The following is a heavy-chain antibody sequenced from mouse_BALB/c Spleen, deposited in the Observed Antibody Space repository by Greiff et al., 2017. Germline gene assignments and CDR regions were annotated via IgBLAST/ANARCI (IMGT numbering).Heavy chain of an antibody. CDR2: ISYSGST. CDR1: GYSITSDYA. CDR3: ARGDYGNAAWFAY. V-gene: IGHV3-2*02. D-gene: IGHD2-1*01. J-gene: IGHJ3*01. Sequence: EVQLVESGPGLVKPSQSLSLTCTVTGYSITSDYAWNWIRQFPGNKLEWMGYISYSGSTSYNPSLKSRTSITRDTSKNQFFLQLNSVTTEDTATYYCARGDYGNAAWFAYWGQGTLVTVSA.